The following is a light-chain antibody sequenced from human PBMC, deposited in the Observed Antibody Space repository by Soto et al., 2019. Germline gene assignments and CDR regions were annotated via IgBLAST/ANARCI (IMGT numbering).Light chain of an antibody. V-gene: IGLV2-11*01. CDR3: CSYAGSYTYV. J-gene: IGLJ1*01. Sequence: QSALTQPRSVSGSPGQSVTISCTGTSSDVGGYNYVSWYQQRPDKAPKLMIYDVSKRPSGVPDRFSGSKSGNTASLTISGLQAEDEADYYCCSYAGSYTYVFGPGTKLTVL. CDR1: SSDVGGYNY. CDR2: DVS.